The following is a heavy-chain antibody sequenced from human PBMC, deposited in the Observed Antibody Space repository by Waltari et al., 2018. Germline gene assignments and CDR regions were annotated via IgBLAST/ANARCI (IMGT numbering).Heavy chain of an antibody. J-gene: IGHJ4*02. V-gene: IGHV4-34*01. D-gene: IGHD5-12*01. CDR2: INHSGST. CDR3: ARSRGYSGYVPVRDFDY. CDR1: GGSFSGYY. Sequence: QVQLPQWGAGLLKPSETLSLTCAVYGGSFSGYYWRWIRQPPGKGLEWIGEINHSGSTNYNPSLKSRVTISVDTSKNQFSLKLSSVTAADTAVYYCARSRGYSGYVPVRDFDYWGQGTLVTVSS.